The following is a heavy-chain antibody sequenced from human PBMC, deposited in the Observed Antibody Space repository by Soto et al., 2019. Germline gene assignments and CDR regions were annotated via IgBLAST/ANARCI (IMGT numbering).Heavy chain of an antibody. D-gene: IGHD6-13*01. J-gene: IGHJ5*02. CDR3: ARVRAGGTFWFDP. V-gene: IGHV4-30-4*01. Sequence: PSETLSLTCTVSGGSITSGDYYWDWIRQSPGKGLEWIGYIYYSGTAYYNPSLKSRATMSIDTSKNQFSLKLSSVTAADTAVYYCARVRAGGTFWFDPWGQGTLVTVSS. CDR2: IYYSGTA. CDR1: GGSITSGDYY.